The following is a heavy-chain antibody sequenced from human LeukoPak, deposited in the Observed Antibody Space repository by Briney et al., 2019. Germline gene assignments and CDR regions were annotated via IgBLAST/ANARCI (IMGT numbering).Heavy chain of an antibody. CDR1: GGSISSSSYY. D-gene: IGHD2-15*01. CDR2: IYYSGST. CDR3: ARGGHRIGYCSGGSCYFHAFDI. V-gene: IGHV4-39*07. J-gene: IGHJ3*02. Sequence: PSETLSLTCTVSGGSISSSSYYWGWIRQPPGKGLEWIGSIYYSGSTYYKPSLKSRVTISVDTSKNQFSLTLSSVTAADTAVYYCARGGHRIGYCSGGSCYFHAFDIWGQGTMVTVSS.